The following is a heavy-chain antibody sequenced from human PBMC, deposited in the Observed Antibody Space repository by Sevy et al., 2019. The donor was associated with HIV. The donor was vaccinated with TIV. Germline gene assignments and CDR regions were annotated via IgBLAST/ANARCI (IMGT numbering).Heavy chain of an antibody. J-gene: IGHJ6*02. Sequence: GGSLRLSCTASGFTFSSAWMSWVRQAPGKGLECVGRIKSEFDGGAIDYAAPVKGRFSISREDSKNTVYLQMNSLKTEDTAVYYCITDPAYRGYDEEVINYYFYGMDVRGQGTTVTVSS. CDR1: GFTFSSAW. V-gene: IGHV3-15*01. CDR2: IKSEFDGGAI. CDR3: ITDPAYRGYDEEVINYYFYGMDV. D-gene: IGHD5-12*01.